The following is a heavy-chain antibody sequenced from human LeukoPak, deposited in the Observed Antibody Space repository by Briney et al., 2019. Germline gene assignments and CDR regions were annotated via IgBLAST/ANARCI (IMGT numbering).Heavy chain of an antibody. CDR2: INSDGSST. Sequence: GGSLRLSCAASGFTFSSYWMHWVRQAPGKGLVWVSRINSDGSSTSYADSVKGRFTISRDNTKNTLYLQMNSLRAEDTAVYYCSYSSDGDYASPTAFDYWGQGTLVTVS. D-gene: IGHD4-17*01. J-gene: IGHJ4*02. CDR1: GFTFSSYW. V-gene: IGHV3-74*01. CDR3: SYSSDGDYASPTAFDY.